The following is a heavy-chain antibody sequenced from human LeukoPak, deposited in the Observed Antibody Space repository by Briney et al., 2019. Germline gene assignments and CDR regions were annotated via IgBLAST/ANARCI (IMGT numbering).Heavy chain of an antibody. J-gene: IGHJ4*02. CDR3: AKEYYGSGTYYGYLDY. V-gene: IGHV3-23*01. CDR1: GFTFSNYA. CDR2: FSVSGTT. D-gene: IGHD3-10*01. Sequence: GGSLRLSCAASGFTFSNYAMSWVRQAPGKGLEWVSGFSVSGTTYYADSVKGRFTISRDNSKNTLYLQMNSLRAEDTAVYYCAKEYYGSGTYYGYLDYWGQGTLVTVSS.